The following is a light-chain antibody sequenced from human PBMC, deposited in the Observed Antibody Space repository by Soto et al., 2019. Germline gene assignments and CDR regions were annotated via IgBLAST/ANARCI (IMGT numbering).Light chain of an antibody. J-gene: IGKJ3*01. CDR1: QSVGSY. CDR2: DAS. CDR3: QQRSSWPPT. Sequence: EIVLTQSPATLSLSPGERATLSCRASQSVGSYLMWYQQKPGQAPRLLIYDASNRATGIPARVVGSGSGTDFTLTITSLEPEDFAVYYCQQRSSWPPTFGPGTKLDIK. V-gene: IGKV3-11*01.